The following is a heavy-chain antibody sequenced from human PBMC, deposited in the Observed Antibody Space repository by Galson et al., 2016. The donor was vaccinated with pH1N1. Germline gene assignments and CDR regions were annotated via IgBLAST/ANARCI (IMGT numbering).Heavy chain of an antibody. CDR3: VRGNPFGVY. J-gene: IGHJ4*02. V-gene: IGHV3-7*01. Sequence: SLRLSCAASGFTFSHYWMIWVRQAPGTGLEWVANINQDGSEIYYVHSVKGRFTISRDNAKNSLYLQMNSLRAEDTAMYYCVRGNPFGVYRGQGILVTVSS. D-gene: IGHD3-10*01. CDR2: INQDGSEI. CDR1: GFTFSHYW.